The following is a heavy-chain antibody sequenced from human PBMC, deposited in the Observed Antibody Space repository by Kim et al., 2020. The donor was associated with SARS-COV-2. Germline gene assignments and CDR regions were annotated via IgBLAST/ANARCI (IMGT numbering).Heavy chain of an antibody. J-gene: IGHJ5*02. CDR2: IIPILVIA. V-gene: IGHV1-69*02. CDR1: GGTFSSYT. Sequence: SVKVSCKASGGTFSSYTISWVRQAPGQGLEWMGRIIPILVIANYAQKFQGRVTITADKSTSTAYMELSSLRSEDTAVYYCARGHCSSTSCYLQGYWFDPWGQGTLVTVSS. D-gene: IGHD2-2*01. CDR3: ARGHCSSTSCYLQGYWFDP.